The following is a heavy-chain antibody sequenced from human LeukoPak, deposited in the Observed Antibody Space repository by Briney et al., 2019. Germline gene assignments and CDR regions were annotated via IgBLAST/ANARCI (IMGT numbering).Heavy chain of an antibody. CDR2: IYYSGSP. V-gene: IGHV4-59*01. Sequence: KTSETLSLTCTVSGGSISSYYWSWIRQPPGKGLEWIGYIYYSGSPSYNPSLKSRVTISVDTSKNQFSLKLSSVTAADTAVYYCARGEGYSTGWYLYYFDYWGQGTLVTVSS. D-gene: IGHD6-19*01. J-gene: IGHJ4*02. CDR1: GGSISSYY. CDR3: ARGEGYSTGWYLYYFDY.